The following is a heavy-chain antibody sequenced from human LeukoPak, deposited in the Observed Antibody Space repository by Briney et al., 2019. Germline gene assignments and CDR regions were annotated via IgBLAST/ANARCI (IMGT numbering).Heavy chain of an antibody. Sequence: ASVKVSCKASGYTFTSYDINWVRQATGQGLEWMGWMNPNSGNTGYAQKFQGRVTMTRNTSISTAYMELSSLRSEDTAVYYCARVGEAADSYYYYGMDVWGQGTTVTVSS. CDR2: MNPNSGNT. V-gene: IGHV1-8*01. J-gene: IGHJ6*02. CDR1: GYTFTSYD. CDR3: ARVGEAADSYYYYGMDV. D-gene: IGHD6-13*01.